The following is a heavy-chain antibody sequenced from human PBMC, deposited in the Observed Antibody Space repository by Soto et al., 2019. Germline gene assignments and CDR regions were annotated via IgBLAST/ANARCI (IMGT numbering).Heavy chain of an antibody. CDR2: IYYSGST. CDR3: ARTYDDSGPNSGGYGFDI. D-gene: IGHD3-22*01. CDR1: GGSISTYY. J-gene: IGHJ3*02. Sequence: PSETLSLTCTVSGGSISTYYWSWIRQPPGKGLEWIGYIYYSGSTNYNPSLNSRVTISVDTSKNQFSLKLSSVTAADTAVYYCARTYDDSGPNSGGYGFDIWGQGTMVTVSS. V-gene: IGHV4-59*01.